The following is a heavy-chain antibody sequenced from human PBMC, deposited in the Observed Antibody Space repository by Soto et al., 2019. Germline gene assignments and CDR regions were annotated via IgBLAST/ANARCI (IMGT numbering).Heavy chain of an antibody. D-gene: IGHD1-26*01. J-gene: IGHJ3*02. Sequence: PGESLKISCKGFGYSFTTNWIGWVRQMPGGGLEWMGIIYSGHSEIRYSPAFQGHVTISADKSMSTAYLQCSNLKASDTATYFCARRGSYETFDIWGQGTMVTVSS. V-gene: IGHV5-51*01. CDR2: IYSGHSEI. CDR1: GYSFTTNW. CDR3: ARRGSYETFDI.